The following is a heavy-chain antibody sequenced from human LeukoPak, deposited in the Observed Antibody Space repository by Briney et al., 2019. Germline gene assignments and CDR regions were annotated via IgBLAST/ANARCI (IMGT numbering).Heavy chain of an antibody. CDR2: IDGAGDTI. Sequence: GGSLRLFCATSGFTFSDYSMNWVRQAPGKGLEWVSYIDGAGDTIYYADSVKGRFTISRDNAKSSLDLQMNSLRDEDTAVYYCSRRFDSWGQGTLVTVSS. V-gene: IGHV3-48*02. CDR1: GFTFSDYS. J-gene: IGHJ4*02. CDR3: SRRFDS.